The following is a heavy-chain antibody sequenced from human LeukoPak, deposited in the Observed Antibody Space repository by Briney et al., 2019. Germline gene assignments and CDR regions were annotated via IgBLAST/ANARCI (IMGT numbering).Heavy chain of an antibody. J-gene: IGHJ4*02. D-gene: IGHD3-10*01. CDR3: AKDWSCDY. V-gene: IGHV3-23*01. Sequence: GGSLRLSCAASGFTFSNYAMTWVLQVPGKGLEWVSAISDRGDKTHYADSVKGRFITSRDNSKNTLSLQMNSLGAGDTAIYYCAKDWSCDYWGQGTLVTVSS. CDR1: GFTFSNYA. CDR2: ISDRGDKT.